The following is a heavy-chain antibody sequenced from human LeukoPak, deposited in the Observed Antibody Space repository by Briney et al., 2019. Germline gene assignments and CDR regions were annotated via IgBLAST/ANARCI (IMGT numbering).Heavy chain of an antibody. CDR1: GYTFTGYY. Sequence: GASVKVSCEASGYTFTGYYIHWVRQAPGQGLEWMGWINPNSGGRKYAQKFQGRVTMTRDTSMSTVYMELSRLTSDDTAVYYCASTLTVVGTLDYWGQGTLVPVSS. V-gene: IGHV1-2*02. CDR3: ASTLTVVGTLDY. J-gene: IGHJ4*02. D-gene: IGHD6-19*01. CDR2: INPNSGGR.